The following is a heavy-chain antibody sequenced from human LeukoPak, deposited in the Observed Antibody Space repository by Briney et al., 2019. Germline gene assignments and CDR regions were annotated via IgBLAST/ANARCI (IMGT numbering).Heavy chain of an antibody. Sequence: SETLSLTCTVSGGSISSYYWSWIRQPAGKGLEWIGRIYTSGSTNYNPSLKSRVTMSVDTSKNQFSLKLSSVTAADTAVYYCAREGDFWSGYYHYYGMDVWGQGTTVTVSS. V-gene: IGHV4-4*07. D-gene: IGHD3-3*01. CDR1: GGSISSYY. CDR2: IYTSGST. J-gene: IGHJ6*02. CDR3: AREGDFWSGYYHYYGMDV.